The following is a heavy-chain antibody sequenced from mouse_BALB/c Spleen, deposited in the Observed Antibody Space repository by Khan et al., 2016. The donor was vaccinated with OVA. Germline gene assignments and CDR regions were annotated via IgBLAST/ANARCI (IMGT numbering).Heavy chain of an antibody. J-gene: IGHJ3*01. D-gene: IGHD2-14*01. V-gene: IGHV1-4*01. CDR1: GYTFTSYT. CDR3: VRDGAYHRNDGWFAY. Sequence: VQLQQSGAELARPGASVKMSCKASGYTFTSYTIHWIKKRPGQGLEWIGYINPSNGYTNYNQKFKDKVTLTTDKSSTTAYLQLISLTSDDSAVYNCVRDGAYHRNDGWFAYWGQGTLVTVSA. CDR2: INPSNGYT.